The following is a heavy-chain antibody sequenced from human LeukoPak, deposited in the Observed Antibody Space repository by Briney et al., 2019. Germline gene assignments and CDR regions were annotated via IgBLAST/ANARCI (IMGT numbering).Heavy chain of an antibody. J-gene: IGHJ4*02. CDR1: GYTFTSYG. CDR3: ARPSSGWYGTDY. D-gene: IGHD6-19*01. V-gene: IGHV1-18*04. CDR2: ISAYNGNT. Sequence: ASVKVSCKASGYTFTSYGISWVRQAPGQGLKWMGWISAYNGNTKYAQKLQGRVTMTTDTSTSTAYMELRSLRSDDTAVYYCARPSSGWYGTDYWGQGTLVTVSS.